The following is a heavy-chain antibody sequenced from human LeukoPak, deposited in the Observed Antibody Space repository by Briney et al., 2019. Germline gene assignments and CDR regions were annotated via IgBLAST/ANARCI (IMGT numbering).Heavy chain of an antibody. CDR1: GYTFTSYY. V-gene: IGHV1-46*01. CDR3: ARDSTCGDYPAGYFDY. D-gene: IGHD4-17*01. J-gene: IGHJ4*02. CDR2: INPSGGST. Sequence: ASVKVSCKASGYTFTSYYMHWVRQAPGQGLEWMGIINPSGGSTSYAQKFQGRVTMTRDTSTSTVYMELSSLRSEDTAVYYCARDSTCGDYPAGYFDYWGQGTLVTVSS.